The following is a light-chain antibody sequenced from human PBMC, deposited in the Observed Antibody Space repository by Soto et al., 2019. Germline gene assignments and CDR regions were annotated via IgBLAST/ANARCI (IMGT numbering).Light chain of an antibody. CDR3: HSYDSSLSGSV. Sequence: QSVLTQPPSVSGAPGQRVTISCTGSSSNIGAGYDVHWYQQLPGTAPKLLIYVNSNRPSGVPDRFSGSKSGTSASLAITGLQAEDEADFYCHSYDSSLSGSVFGGGTKLTVL. CDR1: SSNIGAGYD. V-gene: IGLV1-40*01. CDR2: VNS. J-gene: IGLJ2*01.